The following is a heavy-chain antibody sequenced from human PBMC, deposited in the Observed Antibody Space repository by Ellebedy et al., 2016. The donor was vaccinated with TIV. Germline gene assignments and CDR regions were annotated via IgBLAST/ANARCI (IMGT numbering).Heavy chain of an antibody. CDR2: INTNTGNP. CDR1: GYAFSGYD. D-gene: IGHD6-13*01. J-gene: IGHJ4*02. Sequence: AASVKVSCKASGYAFSGYDMNWVRQAPGQGLEWMGRINTNTGNPTYAQGFTGRFVFSLDTSVSTAYLQISSLKAEDTAVYYCARVRNLGAAGTNFDYWGQGTLVTVSS. V-gene: IGHV7-4-1*02. CDR3: ARVRNLGAAGTNFDY.